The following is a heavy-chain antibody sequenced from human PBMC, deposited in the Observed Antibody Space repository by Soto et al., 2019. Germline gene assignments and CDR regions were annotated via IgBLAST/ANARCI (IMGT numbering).Heavy chain of an antibody. CDR1: GGTFSSYA. D-gene: IGHD5-18*01. V-gene: IGHV1-69*12. CDR2: IIPIFGTA. J-gene: IGHJ6*02. CDR3: ARAGYSYGLGGPVYGGMDV. Sequence: QVQLVQSGAEVKKPGSSVKVSCKASGGTFSSYAISWVRQAPGQGLEWMGGIIPIFGTANYAQKFQGRVTITADESTSTAYMELSSLRSEDTAVYYCARAGYSYGLGGPVYGGMDVWGQGTTVTVSS.